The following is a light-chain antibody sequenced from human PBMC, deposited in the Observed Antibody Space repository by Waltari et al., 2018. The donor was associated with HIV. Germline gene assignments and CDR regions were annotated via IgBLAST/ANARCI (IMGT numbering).Light chain of an antibody. J-gene: IGLJ1*01. V-gene: IGLV2-14*01. CDR2: EVS. CDR3: NSYTSSNTYV. CDR1: NSDVGGYNY. Sequence: QSALTQPASVSGFPGQSITISCTGTNSDVGGYNYVSWYQQHPGKAPRLMIYEVSDRPSGVSNRFSGSKSGNTASLTISGLQAEDEADYYCNSYTSSNTYVFGTGTKVTVL.